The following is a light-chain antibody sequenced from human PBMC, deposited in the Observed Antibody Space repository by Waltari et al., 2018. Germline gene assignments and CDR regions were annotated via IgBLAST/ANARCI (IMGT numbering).Light chain of an antibody. CDR1: NIGSKS. CDR3: QVWDDVTDSGV. J-gene: IGLJ3*02. Sequence: YVLTQPPSVSVDPGKTARLTCGGDNIGSKSVNWYQQKPGQAPVLVMFYDSDRPSESPERFSGSNAGNTATLTISWVEAGDEADYHCQVWDDVTDSGVFGRGTKLTVL. CDR2: YDS. V-gene: IGLV3-21*04.